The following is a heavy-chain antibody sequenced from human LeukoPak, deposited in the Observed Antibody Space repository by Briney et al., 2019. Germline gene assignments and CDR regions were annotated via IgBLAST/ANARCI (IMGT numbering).Heavy chain of an antibody. D-gene: IGHD3-10*01. CDR2: INLSGGST. CDR3: TRWSGSPWRMDV. CDR1: GYTFTSYY. V-gene: IGHV1-46*01. Sequence: ASVKVSCKASGYTFTSYYMHWVRQAPGQGLEWMGIINLSGGSTSYAQKFQGRVTMTRDTSTSTVYMELSSLRSEDTAVYYCTRWSGSPWRMDVWGKGTTVTVSS. J-gene: IGHJ6*04.